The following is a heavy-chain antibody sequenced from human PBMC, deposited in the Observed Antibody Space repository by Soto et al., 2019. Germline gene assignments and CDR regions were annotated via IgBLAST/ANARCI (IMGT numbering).Heavy chain of an antibody. V-gene: IGHV3-23*01. D-gene: IGHD3-16*02. Sequence: PGGSLRLSCAASGFTFSSYAMSWVRQAPGKGLGWVSAISGSGGSTYYADSVKGRFTISRDNSKNTLYLQMNSLRAEDTAVYYCAKDFPMITFGGVIFPYYFDYWGQGTLVTVSS. CDR2: ISGSGGST. CDR3: AKDFPMITFGGVIFPYYFDY. CDR1: GFTFSSYA. J-gene: IGHJ4*02.